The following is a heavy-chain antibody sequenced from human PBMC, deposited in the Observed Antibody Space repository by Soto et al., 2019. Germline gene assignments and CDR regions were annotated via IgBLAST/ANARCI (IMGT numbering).Heavy chain of an antibody. D-gene: IGHD3-10*01. J-gene: IGHJ4*02. CDR1: GFTFSRYA. CDR2: ISYDGTNK. V-gene: IGHV3-30*03. CDR3: GPSRGVSLFDY. Sequence: QVQLVESGGGVVQPGRSLRLSCAASGFTFSRYAMHWVRQAPGKGLEWVAVISYDGTNKYYADSVKGRFTISRDNSKDTLYLQMNSLRAEDTAGYYCGPSRGVSLFDYWGQGTLVTVSS.